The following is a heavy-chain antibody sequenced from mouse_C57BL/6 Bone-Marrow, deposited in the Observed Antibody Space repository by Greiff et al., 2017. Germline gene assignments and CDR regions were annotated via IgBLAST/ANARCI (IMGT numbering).Heavy chain of an antibody. CDR1: GFTFSSYT. CDR2: ISGGGGNT. CDR3: ATLLDY. J-gene: IGHJ2*01. Sequence: EVKVEESGGGLVKPGGSLKLSCAASGFTFSSYTMSWVRQTPEKRLEWVATISGGGGNTYYPDSVKGRFTISRDNAKNTLYLQMSSLRSEDTALYYCATLLDYWGQGTTLTVSS. V-gene: IGHV5-9*01.